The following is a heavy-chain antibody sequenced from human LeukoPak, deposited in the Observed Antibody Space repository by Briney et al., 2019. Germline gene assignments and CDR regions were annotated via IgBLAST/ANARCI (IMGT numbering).Heavy chain of an antibody. V-gene: IGHV4-4*07. D-gene: IGHD3-22*01. CDR2: IYSNEHT. J-gene: IGHJ3*01. Sequence: PSETLSLACSVSGDSITSFDGSWVRQPAGKGLEWIGRIYSNEHTYSNPSLRGRVTISVDKSRNLVSLRLSSVAAADTGVYYCARDRGIGIVESRVAFDLWGQGTMVTVSS. CDR1: GDSITSFD. CDR3: ARDRGIGIVESRVAFDL.